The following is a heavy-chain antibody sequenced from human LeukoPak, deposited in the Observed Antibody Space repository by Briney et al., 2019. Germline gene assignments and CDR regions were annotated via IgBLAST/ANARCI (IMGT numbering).Heavy chain of an antibody. V-gene: IGHV4-59*12. D-gene: IGHD1-14*01. CDR3: TGDFTNRGGWCDP. CDR1: GDSINKYY. J-gene: IGHJ5*02. CDR2: IDDSGGT. Sequence: SETLSLTCTVSGDSINKYYWSWVRQPPGKGLEWIGYIDDSGGTNHNPSIQSRVTISVDKTKNQSSLMLSSVPAADTAVYYFTGDFTNRGGWCDPWGQGTLVSVS.